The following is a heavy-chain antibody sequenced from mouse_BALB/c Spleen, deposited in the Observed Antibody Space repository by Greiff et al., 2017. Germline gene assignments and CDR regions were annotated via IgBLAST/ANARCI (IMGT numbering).Heavy chain of an antibody. CDR3: TRRGYYDYYYAMDY. J-gene: IGHJ4*01. CDR1: GYTFTSYW. V-gene: IGHV1S22*01. CDR2: IYPGSGST. D-gene: IGHD2-4*01. Sequence: LQQPGSELVRPGASVKLSCKASGYTFTSYWMHWVKQRPGQGLEWIGNIYPGSGSTNYDEKFKSKATLTVDTSSSTAYMQLSSLTSEDSAVYHCTRRGYYDYYYAMDYWGQGTSVTVSS.